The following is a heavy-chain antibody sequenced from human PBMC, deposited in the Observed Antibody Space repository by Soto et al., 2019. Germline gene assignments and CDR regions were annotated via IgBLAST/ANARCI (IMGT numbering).Heavy chain of an antibody. V-gene: IGHV4-39*01. J-gene: IGHJ6*02. CDR2: IYYSGST. CDR3: ARRYYGSGSYRYYYYGMDV. Sequence: SETLSLTCTVSGGSISSSSYYWGWIRQPPGKGLEWIGSIYYSGSTYYNPSLKSRVTISVDTSKNQFSLKLSSVTAADTAVYYCARRYYGSGSYRYYYYGMDVWGQGTTVTVSS. CDR1: GGSISSSSYY. D-gene: IGHD3-10*01.